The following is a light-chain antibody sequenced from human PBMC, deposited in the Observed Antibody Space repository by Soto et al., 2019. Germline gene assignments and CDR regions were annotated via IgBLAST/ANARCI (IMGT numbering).Light chain of an antibody. CDR2: AAS. CDR1: QSIRSY. Sequence: DIQMTQSPSSLSASVGDRVTITCRASQSIRSYLNWYQQKPGKAPKLLIYAASSLQSGVPSRFSGSGSGTDFTLTISSLQPEDFATYYCQQRYSTPPTFGGGTKVDIK. CDR3: QQRYSTPPT. V-gene: IGKV1-39*01. J-gene: IGKJ4*01.